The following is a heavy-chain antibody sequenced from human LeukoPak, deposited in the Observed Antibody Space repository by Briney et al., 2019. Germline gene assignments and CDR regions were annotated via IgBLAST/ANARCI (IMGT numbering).Heavy chain of an antibody. Sequence: SVKVSCKASGGTFSSYAISWVRQAPGQGLEWMGGIIPIFGTANYAQKFQGRVTITADESTSTAYMELSSLRSEDTAVYYCARDIYYDSSGYYFDWGQGTLVTVSS. CDR3: ARDIYYDSSGYYFD. V-gene: IGHV1-69*13. CDR1: GGTFSSYA. J-gene: IGHJ4*02. CDR2: IIPIFGTA. D-gene: IGHD3-22*01.